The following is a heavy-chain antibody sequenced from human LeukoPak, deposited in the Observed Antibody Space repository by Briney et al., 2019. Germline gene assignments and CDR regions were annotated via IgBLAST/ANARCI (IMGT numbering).Heavy chain of an antibody. CDR2: IYHSGST. V-gene: IGHV4-4*02. CDR3: ARVGTMVRGVMDV. Sequence: SGTLSLTCAVSGGSISSSNWWSWVRQPPGKGLEWIGEIYHSGSTNYNPSLKSRVTISVDKSKNQFSLKLSSVTAADTAVYYCARVGTMVRGVMDVWGQGTTVTVSS. D-gene: IGHD3-10*01. CDR1: GGSISSSNW. J-gene: IGHJ6*02.